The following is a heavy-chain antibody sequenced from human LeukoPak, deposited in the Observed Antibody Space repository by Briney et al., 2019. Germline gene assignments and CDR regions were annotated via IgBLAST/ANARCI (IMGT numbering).Heavy chain of an antibody. V-gene: IGHV1-2*02. CDR3: AYYDILTGYPDY. CDR1: GGTFTRYY. CDR2: INPNSGGT. D-gene: IGHD3-9*01. J-gene: IGHJ4*02. Sequence: ASVKVSCKASGGTFTRYYMHWVRQAPGQGLEWMGWINPNSGGTNYAQKFQGRVTMTRDTSISTAYMELSRLRSDDTAVYYCAYYDILTGYPDYWGQGTLVTVSS.